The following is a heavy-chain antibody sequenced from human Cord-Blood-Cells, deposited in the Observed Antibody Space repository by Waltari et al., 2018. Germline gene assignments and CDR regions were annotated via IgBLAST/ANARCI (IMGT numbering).Heavy chain of an antibody. CDR2: MNPNSGNT. V-gene: IGHV1-8*03. CDR1: GYTFTSYE. Sequence: QVQLVQSGAEVKKPGASVKVSCKASGYTFTSYELNWVRQATGQGLEWMGSMNPNSGNTGYAQKFQGRVTITRNTSISTAYMELSSLRSEDTAVYYCARVGYSSSWYAFDIWGQGTMVTVSS. D-gene: IGHD6-13*01. J-gene: IGHJ3*02. CDR3: ARVGYSSSWYAFDI.